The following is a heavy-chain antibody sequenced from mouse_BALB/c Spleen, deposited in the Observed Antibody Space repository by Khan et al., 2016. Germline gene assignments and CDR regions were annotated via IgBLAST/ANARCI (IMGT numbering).Heavy chain of an antibody. CDR1: GYSIPSPSL. CDR3: ATSTSGYWYYFDY. CDR2: IHYSGST. V-gene: IGHV3-1*02. J-gene: IGHJ2*01. Sequence: EVQLVESGPDLVKPSQSLSLTCTVTGYSIPSPSLFPFILHFPGNKLEWMGYIHYSGSTNYNPSLKSRISITRDTSKNQFFLQLNYVTTEDTATYYCATSTSGYWYYFDYWGQGTTLTVSS. D-gene: IGHD3-1*01.